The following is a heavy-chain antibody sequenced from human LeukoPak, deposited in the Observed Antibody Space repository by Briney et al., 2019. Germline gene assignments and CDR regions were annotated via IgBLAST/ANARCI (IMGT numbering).Heavy chain of an antibody. J-gene: IGHJ4*02. CDR2: IKEDVSQK. V-gene: IGHV3-7*01. D-gene: IGHD6-25*01. Sequence: GGSLRLSCAASGFVFGAFSMNWVRQAPGKGLEWVANIKEDVSQKYYVDSVKGRFTISRDNAKNSLYLQMNSLRAEDTAVYYCARDLTAADYWGQGTLVTVSS. CDR1: GFVFGAFS. CDR3: ARDLTAADY.